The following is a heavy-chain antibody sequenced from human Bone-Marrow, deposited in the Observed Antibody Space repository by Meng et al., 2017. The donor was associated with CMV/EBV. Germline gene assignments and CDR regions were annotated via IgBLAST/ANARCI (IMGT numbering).Heavy chain of an antibody. J-gene: IGHJ6*02. CDR2: ISSSSSYI. D-gene: IGHD2-2*01. V-gene: IGHV3-21*01. CDR3: AREEGILVVVPAEGYYYGMDV. Sequence: GESLKISCAASGFTFSSAWMSWVRQVPGKGLEWVSSISSSSSYIYYADSVKGRFTISRDNAKNSLYLQMNSLRAEDTAVYYCAREEGILVVVPAEGYYYGMDVWGQGTTVTVSS. CDR1: GFTFSSAW.